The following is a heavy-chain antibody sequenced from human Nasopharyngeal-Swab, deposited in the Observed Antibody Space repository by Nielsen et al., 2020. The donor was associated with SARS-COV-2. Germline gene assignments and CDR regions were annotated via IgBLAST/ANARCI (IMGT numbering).Heavy chain of an antibody. J-gene: IGHJ6*02. Sequence: GESLKISCAASGFTFSSYWMSWVRQAPGKGLERVANIKQDGSEKYYVDSVKGRFTISRDNAKNSLYLQMNSLRAEDTAVYYCARDGVVPAAMSYYYYYGMDVWGQGTTVTVSS. CDR2: IKQDGSEK. D-gene: IGHD2-2*01. CDR1: GFTFSSYW. V-gene: IGHV3-7*01. CDR3: ARDGVVPAAMSYYYYYGMDV.